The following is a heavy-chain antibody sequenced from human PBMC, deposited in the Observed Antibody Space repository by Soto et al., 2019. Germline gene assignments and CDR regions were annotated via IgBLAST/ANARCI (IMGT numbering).Heavy chain of an antibody. V-gene: IGHV1-2*02. CDR1: GFTFTGYY. J-gene: IGHJ4*02. Sequence: ASVKVSCKASGFTFTGYYIHWVRQVPGQGLEWMGWIKSNGDDTKYAQKFQDRVTMTRDTSMNTVYMEVSRLRSDDMAVYYCVRDQMNYAEPPFDYWGQGTLVTVSS. D-gene: IGHD3-16*01. CDR3: VRDQMNYAEPPFDY. CDR2: IKSNGDDT.